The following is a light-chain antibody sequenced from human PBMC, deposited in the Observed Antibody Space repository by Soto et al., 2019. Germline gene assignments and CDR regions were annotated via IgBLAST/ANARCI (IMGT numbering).Light chain of an antibody. J-gene: IGKJ5*01. CDR2: AAS. CDR3: QQADTFPIT. CDR1: QGINIF. V-gene: IGKV1-9*01. Sequence: DIQLTQSPSFLSASVGDRVTITCRASQGINIFLAWFQQKPGKAPNLLIYAASSLQSGVPSRFSGSGFGTDFTLTISSLQPEDSAIYYCQQADTFPITFGQGTRLEIK.